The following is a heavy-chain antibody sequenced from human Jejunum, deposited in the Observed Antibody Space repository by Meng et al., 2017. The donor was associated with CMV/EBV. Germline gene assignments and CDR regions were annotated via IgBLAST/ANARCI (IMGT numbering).Heavy chain of an antibody. CDR2: IYRGDDK. Sequence: HIHLKGSGPTLVKPTQTPTLTCSFAGLSPSTSGEGVGWIRQPPGKALEWLALIYRGDDKRYSPSLNSRLTIAKDTSKNEVVLTLTNMGPIDTGTYYCAHFVGGYYPSRPDYWGQGTLVTVSS. CDR3: AHFVGGYYPSRPDY. D-gene: IGHD1-26*01. CDR1: GLSPSTSGEG. V-gene: IGHV2-5*02. J-gene: IGHJ4*02.